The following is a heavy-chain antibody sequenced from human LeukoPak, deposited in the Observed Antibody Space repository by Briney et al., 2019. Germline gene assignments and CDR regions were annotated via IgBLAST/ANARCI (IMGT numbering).Heavy chain of an antibody. J-gene: IGHJ5*02. CDR2: IYYSGST. CDR1: GGSISSSSYY. V-gene: IGHV4-39*01. D-gene: IGHD3-3*01. Sequence: PSETLSLTCTVSGGSISSSSYYWGWIRQPPGKGLEWIGSIYYSGSTYYNPSLKRRVTISVDTSKNQFALKLSSVTAADTAVYYCAKGNNYDFWRGPSRWFDPWGQGTLVTVSS. CDR3: AKGNNYDFWRGPSRWFDP.